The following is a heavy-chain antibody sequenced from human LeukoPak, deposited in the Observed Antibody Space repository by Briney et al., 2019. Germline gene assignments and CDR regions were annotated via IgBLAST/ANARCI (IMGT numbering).Heavy chain of an antibody. CDR3: ARDAGSLGGYFDS. CDR1: GGSISNYY. D-gene: IGHD1-26*01. V-gene: IGHV4-59*01. CDR2: IYYSGST. J-gene: IGHJ4*02. Sequence: SETLSLTCTVSGGSISNYYLNWIRQPPGKGLEWVGHIYYSGSTSYNPSLKSRVTISVDTSKNQFSLRLTSVTAADTAIYYCARDAGSLGGYFDSWGQGTLATVSP.